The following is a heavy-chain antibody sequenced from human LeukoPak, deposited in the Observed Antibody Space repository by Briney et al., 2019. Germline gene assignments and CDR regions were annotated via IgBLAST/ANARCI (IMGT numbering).Heavy chain of an antibody. Sequence: KASETLSLTCTVSGGSISGYYWSWIRQPPGKGLEWIGYIYSSGTTNYNPSLKSRVTISVDTSKNQFSLKLSSVTAADTAVYYCARGRLRSPMDVWGQGTTVTVSS. V-gene: IGHV4-59*12. CDR3: ARGRLRSPMDV. J-gene: IGHJ6*02. CDR2: IYSSGTT. D-gene: IGHD4-17*01. CDR1: GGSISGYY.